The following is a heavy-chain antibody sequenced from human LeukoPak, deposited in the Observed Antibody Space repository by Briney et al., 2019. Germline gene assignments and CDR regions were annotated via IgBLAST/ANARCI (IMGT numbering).Heavy chain of an antibody. CDR1: GYTFTSYG. V-gene: IGHV1-18*01. D-gene: IGHD3-9*01. CDR3: ARFDDILTGYYFVYGMDV. CDR2: ISAYNGNT. Sequence: ASVTVSYKASGYTFTSYGISWVRQAPGQGLEWMGWISAYNGNTNYAQKLQGRVTMTTDTSTSTAYMELRSLRSDDTAVYYCARFDDILTGYYFVYGMDVWGQGTTVTVSS. J-gene: IGHJ6*02.